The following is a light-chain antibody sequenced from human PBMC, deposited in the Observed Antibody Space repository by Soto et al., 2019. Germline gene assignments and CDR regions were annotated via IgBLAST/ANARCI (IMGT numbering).Light chain of an antibody. CDR2: DAS. Sequence: EIVLTQSPGTLSLSPGERATLSGRASQSVSTTYLAWYQQKPGQAPRLLIYDASSRATGIPDRFSGSGSGTDFTLTISRLEPEDFAVYYCQQYDSSPLTFGGGTKVEIK. V-gene: IGKV3-20*01. CDR1: QSVSTTY. J-gene: IGKJ4*01. CDR3: QQYDSSPLT.